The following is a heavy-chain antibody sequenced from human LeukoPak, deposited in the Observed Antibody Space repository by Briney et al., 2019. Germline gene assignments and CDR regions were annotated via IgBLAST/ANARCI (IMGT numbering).Heavy chain of an antibody. CDR2: IFPIFGTA. D-gene: IGHD3-22*01. J-gene: IGHJ4*02. CDR3: ARHSGGYAFDY. Sequence: ASVKVSCKASGGTFSSYAISWVRQAPGQGLEWMGGIFPIFGTANYAQKFQGRVTITADESTSTAYMELSSLRSEDTAVHYCARHSGGYAFDYWGQGTLVTVSS. V-gene: IGHV1-69*13. CDR1: GGTFSSYA.